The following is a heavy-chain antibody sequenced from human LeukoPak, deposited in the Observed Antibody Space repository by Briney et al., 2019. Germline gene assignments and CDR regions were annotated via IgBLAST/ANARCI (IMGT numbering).Heavy chain of an antibody. V-gene: IGHV3-23*01. D-gene: IGHD6-13*01. CDR2: ISGSGGST. J-gene: IGHJ5*02. CDR3: AKNWVASSWFNWFDP. CDR1: GFTFSSHW. Sequence: GGSLRLSCAASGFTFSSHWMHWVRQAPGKGLEWVSAISGSGGSTYYADSVKGRFTISRDNAKNTLYLQMNSLRAEDTAVYYCAKNWVASSWFNWFDPWGQGTLVTVSS.